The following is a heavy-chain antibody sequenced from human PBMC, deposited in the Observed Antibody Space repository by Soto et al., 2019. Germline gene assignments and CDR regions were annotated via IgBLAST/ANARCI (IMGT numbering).Heavy chain of an antibody. V-gene: IGHV3-30*18. D-gene: IGHD6-19*01. CDR3: AKARSGWFDALDI. CDR1: GFTFSSYG. CDR2: ISYDGSNK. Sequence: GGSLRLSCAASGFTFSSYGMHWVRQAPGKGLEWVAVISYDGSNKCYADSVKGRFTISRDNSKNTLYLQMNSLRAEDTAVYYCAKARSGWFDALDIWGQGTMVTVSS. J-gene: IGHJ3*02.